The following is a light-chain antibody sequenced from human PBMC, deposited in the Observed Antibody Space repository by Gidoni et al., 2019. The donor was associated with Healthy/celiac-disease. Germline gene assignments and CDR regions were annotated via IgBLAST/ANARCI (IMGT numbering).Light chain of an antibody. CDR1: QSISSA. CDR2: DAS. CDR3: QQFNSPEIT. J-gene: IGKJ5*01. Sequence: AIQLTHSPSSLSASVGDRVTITCRASQSISSALAWYQQKPGKAPKLLIYDASSLESGVPSRFSGSGSGTDFTLTISSLQPEDFATYYCQQFNSPEITFGQGTRLEIK. V-gene: IGKV1-13*02.